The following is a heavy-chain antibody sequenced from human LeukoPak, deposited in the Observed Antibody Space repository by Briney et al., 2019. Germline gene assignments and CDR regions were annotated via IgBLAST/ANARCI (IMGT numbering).Heavy chain of an antibody. J-gene: IGHJ3*02. CDR1: GFTFSAST. CDR2: IRNKANIYAT. D-gene: IGHD5-24*01. CDR3: TGGATIGIGALDI. Sequence: GGSLRLSCTASGFTFSASTMHWVRQASGKSLEWIGRIRNKANIYATTYGESVKGRFSISRDDSKNTVYLQMNSLKTEDTAVYYCTGGATIGIGALDIWGQGTKVTVSS. V-gene: IGHV3-73*01.